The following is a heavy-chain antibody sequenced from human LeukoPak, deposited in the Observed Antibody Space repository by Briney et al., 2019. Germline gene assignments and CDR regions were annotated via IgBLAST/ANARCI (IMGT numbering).Heavy chain of an antibody. CDR1: GFTFSSYD. D-gene: IGHD6-19*01. CDR3: ANAHSSGGYFHY. CDR2: ISGSGGTT. J-gene: IGHJ4*02. Sequence: GGSLRLSCAASGFTFSSYDMSWVRQAPGKGLEWVSGISGSGGTTYYADSVKGRFTISRDNSKNTLYLQMNSLRAEDTAVYYCANAHSSGGYFHYWGQGTLVTGSS. V-gene: IGHV3-23*01.